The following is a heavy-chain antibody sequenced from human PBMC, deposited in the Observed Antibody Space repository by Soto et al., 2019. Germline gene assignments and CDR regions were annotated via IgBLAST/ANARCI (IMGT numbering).Heavy chain of an antibody. Sequence: GGSLRLSCAASGFTFSSYSMNWVRQAPGKGLEWVSSISSSSSYIYYADSVKGRFTISRDNAKNSLYLQMNSLRAEDTAVYYCARARGLTGAGQDAFDIWGQGTMVTVSS. J-gene: IGHJ3*02. V-gene: IGHV3-21*01. CDR1: GFTFSSYS. CDR3: ARARGLTGAGQDAFDI. D-gene: IGHD3-9*01. CDR2: ISSSSSYI.